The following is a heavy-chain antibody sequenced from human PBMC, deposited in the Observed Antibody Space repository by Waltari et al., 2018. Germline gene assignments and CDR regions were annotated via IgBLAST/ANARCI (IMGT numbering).Heavy chain of an antibody. CDR3: ARDRGRGIYLDS. CDR2: IPSSGRT. V-gene: IGHV4-4*02. Sequence: QMQLQESGPGLVKPSGTLSVTCTISGDSMSSGDWWSWFGQSPEKGLEWIGQIPSSGRTHYNPSFEGRVSRSIDTSNNQFSLKVSSPTAADTAVDYCARDRGRGIYLDSWGRGTLVTVSA. D-gene: IGHD2-15*01. J-gene: IGHJ4*02. CDR1: GDSMSSGDW.